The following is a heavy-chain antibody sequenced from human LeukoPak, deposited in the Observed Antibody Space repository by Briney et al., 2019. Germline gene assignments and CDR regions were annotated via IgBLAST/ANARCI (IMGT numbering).Heavy chain of an antibody. J-gene: IGHJ3*02. CDR2: TYYRSKWYN. D-gene: IGHD3-10*01. CDR1: GDSASSNSAA. V-gene: IGHV6-1*01. CDR3: ARDSGMVRGVIITFDAFDI. Sequence: SQTLSLTCAISGDSASSNSAAWNWIRQSPSRGLEWLGRTYYRSKWYNDYAVSVKSRITINPDTSKNQFSLQLNSVTPEDTGVYYCARDSGMVRGVIITFDAFDIWGQGTMVTVSS.